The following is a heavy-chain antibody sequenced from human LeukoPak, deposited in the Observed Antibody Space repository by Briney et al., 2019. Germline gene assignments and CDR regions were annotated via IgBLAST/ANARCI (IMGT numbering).Heavy chain of an antibody. CDR1: GGSISSSNW. D-gene: IGHD3-3*01. CDR2: IYHSGST. Sequence: SETLSLTCAVSGGSISSSNWWSWVRQPPGKGLEWIGEIYHSGSTNYNPSLKSRVTISVDKSKNQFSLKLSSVTAADTAVYYCARVYYDFWSGYYMSYWGQGTLVTVSS. J-gene: IGHJ4*02. CDR3: ARVYYDFWSGYYMSY. V-gene: IGHV4-4*02.